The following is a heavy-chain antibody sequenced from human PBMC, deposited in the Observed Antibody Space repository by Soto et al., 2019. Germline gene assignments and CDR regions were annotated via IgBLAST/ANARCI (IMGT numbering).Heavy chain of an antibody. D-gene: IGHD3-22*01. J-gene: IGHJ3*02. V-gene: IGHV4-30-2*01. CDR1: GGSLSSSAYS. CDR3: ARELLFYDSSGYSWDDAFDI. CDR2: IYQSGST. Sequence: SETVSLTCTVSGGSLSSSAYSWSWIRQTPGKGLEWIGFIYQSGSTYYNPSLKSRVTLSLDRPKNQISLKLTSVTAADTAVYFCARELLFYDSSGYSWDDAFDIWGQGTMVTVSS.